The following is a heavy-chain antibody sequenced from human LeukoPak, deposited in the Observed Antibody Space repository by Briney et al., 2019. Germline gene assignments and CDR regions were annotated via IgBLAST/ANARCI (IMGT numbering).Heavy chain of an antibody. V-gene: IGHV3-30*04. CDR1: GFTFGAYA. J-gene: IGHJ4*02. Sequence: GGSLRLSCAASGFTFGAYAMHWVRQSPGKGLEWVALISYDGNNEWYADSVKGRFTVSRDNSKNTLYLQMNSLRVEDTAVYYCATCTSCYKWRLDYWGQGTLVTVSS. CDR2: ISYDGNNE. CDR3: ATCTSCYKWRLDY. D-gene: IGHD2-2*02.